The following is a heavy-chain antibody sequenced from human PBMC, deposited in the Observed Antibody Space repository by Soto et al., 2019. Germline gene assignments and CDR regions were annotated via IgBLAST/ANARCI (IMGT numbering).Heavy chain of an antibody. CDR2: INPNSGGT. J-gene: IGHJ3*02. V-gene: IGHV1-2*02. CDR1: GYTFTGYY. D-gene: IGHD2-15*01. CDR3: ARYCSGGSCYAGDAFDI. Sequence: ASVKVSCKASGYTFTGYYMHWVRQAPGQGLEWMGWINPNSGGTNYAQKFQGRVTMTRDTSISTAYMELSRLRSDDTAVYYCARYCSGGSCYAGDAFDIWGQGTMVTV.